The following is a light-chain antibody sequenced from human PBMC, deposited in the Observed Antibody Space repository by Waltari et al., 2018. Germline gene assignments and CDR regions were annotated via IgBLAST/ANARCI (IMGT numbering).Light chain of an antibody. CDR1: SSDVGGYDF. V-gene: IGLV2-11*01. CDR3: CSYAGNSTLYV. J-gene: IGLJ1*01. CDR2: DVT. Sequence: QSALTQPRSVSGSLGQSVTISCTGASSDVGGYDFVSWYQQHPGKAPTLMIYDVTKRPAGVHDRFSCSKSGNTASLTISGLQAEDDADYGCCSYAGNSTLYVFGRGTKVTVL.